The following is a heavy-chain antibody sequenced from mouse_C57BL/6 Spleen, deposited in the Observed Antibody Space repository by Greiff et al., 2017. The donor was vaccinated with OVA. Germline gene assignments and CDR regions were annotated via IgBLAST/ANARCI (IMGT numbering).Heavy chain of an antibody. Sequence: EVQLQQSGPELVKPGASVKMSCKASGYTFTDYNMHWVKQSHGKSLEWIGYINPNNGGTSYNQKFKGKATLTVNKSSSTAYMELRSLTSEDSAVYYCAREGIYDGFWFAYWGQGTLVTVSA. V-gene: IGHV1-22*01. CDR1: GYTFTDYN. J-gene: IGHJ3*01. CDR3: AREGIYDGFWFAY. D-gene: IGHD2-3*01. CDR2: INPNNGGT.